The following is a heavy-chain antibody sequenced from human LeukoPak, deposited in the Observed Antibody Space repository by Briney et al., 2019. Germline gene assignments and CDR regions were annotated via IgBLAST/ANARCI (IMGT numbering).Heavy chain of an antibody. V-gene: IGHV3-23*01. CDR2: ISGSGRST. J-gene: IGHJ4*02. D-gene: IGHD3-22*01. CDR3: AKAEHSTTTRRYYYDSSGYGPVDY. Sequence: PGGSLRLSCAASGFTFSSYGMSWVRQAPGKGLEWVSTISGSGRSTYYADSVKGRFTISRDNSKNTLYLQMNSLRAEDTAVYYCAKAEHSTTTRRYYYDSSGYGPVDYWGQGTLVTVSS. CDR1: GFTFSSYG.